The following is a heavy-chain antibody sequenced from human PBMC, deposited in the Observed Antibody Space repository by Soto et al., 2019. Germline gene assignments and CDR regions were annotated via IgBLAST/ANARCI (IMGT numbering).Heavy chain of an antibody. CDR1: GYTLTELS. CDR3: ATGTRTKYCSSTSCYYGSGSFAFDS. J-gene: IGHJ3*02. D-gene: IGHD2-2*01. V-gene: IGHV1-24*01. Sequence: ASVKVSCKVSGYTLTELSMHWVRQAPGKGLEWMGGFDPEDGETIYAQKFQGRVTMTEDTSTDTAYMELSSLRSEDTAVYYCATGTRTKYCSSTSCYYGSGSFAFDSWGQGTMVTVSS. CDR2: FDPEDGET.